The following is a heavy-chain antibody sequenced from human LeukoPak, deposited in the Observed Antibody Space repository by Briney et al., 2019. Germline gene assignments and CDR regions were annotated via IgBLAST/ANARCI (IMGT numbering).Heavy chain of an antibody. Sequence: PSETLSLTCTVSGDSISTSSYYWGWIRQPPGKGLEWIGYIYYSGSTNYNPSLKSRVTISVDTSKNQFSLKLSSVTAADTALYYCARGVEYSSSSGLGYCGHRTLVTVSS. D-gene: IGHD6-6*01. J-gene: IGHJ4*01. CDR1: GDSISTSSYY. CDR3: ARGVEYSSSSGLGY. V-gene: IGHV4-61*05. CDR2: IYYSGST.